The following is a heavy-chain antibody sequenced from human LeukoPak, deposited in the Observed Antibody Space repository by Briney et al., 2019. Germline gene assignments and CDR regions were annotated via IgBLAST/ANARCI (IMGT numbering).Heavy chain of an antibody. D-gene: IGHD3-10*01. J-gene: IGHJ6*01. CDR2: TRNKAYSYTT. V-gene: IGHV3-72*01. Sequence: SGGSLRLSCAASGFIFSDHFMDWVRQAPGKGLEWVGRTRNKAYSYTTEYAASVKDRFTISRDDSKNSVYLQMNSLKTEDTAVYYCVRAVYLYGRFLDVWGQGTTVTVSS. CDR3: VRAVYLYGRFLDV. CDR1: GFIFSDHF.